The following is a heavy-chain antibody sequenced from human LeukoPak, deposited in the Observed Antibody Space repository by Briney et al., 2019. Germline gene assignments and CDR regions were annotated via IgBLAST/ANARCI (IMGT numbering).Heavy chain of an antibody. J-gene: IGHJ4*02. V-gene: IGHV4-34*01. D-gene: IGHD6-19*01. Sequence: TSETLSLTCAVYGGSFSGYYRSWIRQPPGKGLEWIGEINHSGSTNYNPSLKSRLTISVDTSKNQFSLKLSSVTAADTAVYYCRSSGFTFDYWGQGTLVTVSS. CDR1: GGSFSGYY. CDR3: RSSGFTFDY. CDR2: INHSGST.